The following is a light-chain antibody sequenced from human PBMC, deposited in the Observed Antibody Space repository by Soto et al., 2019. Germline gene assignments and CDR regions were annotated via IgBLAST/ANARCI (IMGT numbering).Light chain of an antibody. CDR3: AAWDDRLNGWV. CDR1: SSNIGSNT. V-gene: IGLV1-44*01. J-gene: IGLJ3*02. Sequence: QSVLTQPPSASGTPGQRVTISCSGSSSNIGSNTVNWYQQVPGTAPKLLIYNNNQRPSGVPDRFSGSKSGTSASLAISGLQSEDEGDYYCAAWDDRLNGWVLGGGTNLTVL. CDR2: NNN.